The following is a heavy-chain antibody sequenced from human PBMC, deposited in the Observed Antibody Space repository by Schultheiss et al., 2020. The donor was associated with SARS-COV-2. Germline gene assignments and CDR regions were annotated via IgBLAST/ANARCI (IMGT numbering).Heavy chain of an antibody. CDR1: GVRFDDYA. Sequence: GGSLRLSCVVSGVRFDDYAMHWVRQRPGKGLEWVSGVGWNSGSVHYADSVKGRFTISRDNAKNSLYLQLSSLRAEDTAVYYCAKGGLLYLSAFDIWGQGTMVTVSS. CDR2: VGWNSGSV. D-gene: IGHD2-2*02. CDR3: AKGGLLYLSAFDI. V-gene: IGHV3-9*01. J-gene: IGHJ3*02.